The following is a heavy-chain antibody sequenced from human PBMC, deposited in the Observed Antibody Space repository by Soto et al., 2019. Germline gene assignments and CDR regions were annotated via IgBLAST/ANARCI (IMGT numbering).Heavy chain of an antibody. Sequence: QVQLQESGPGLVKPSETLTLTCAVSGASISKGKWWSWVRQPPGKGLEWIGEISHSVSPNYNPSLRXXFTIEVDKSKNQFSLKFSVTAADKAMYYCTRDGDYGYSLAYWGQGTLVTVSS. V-gene: IGHV4-4*02. J-gene: IGHJ4*02. CDR1: GASISKGKW. CDR2: ISHSVSP. D-gene: IGHD2-21*01. CDR3: TRDGDYGYSLAY.